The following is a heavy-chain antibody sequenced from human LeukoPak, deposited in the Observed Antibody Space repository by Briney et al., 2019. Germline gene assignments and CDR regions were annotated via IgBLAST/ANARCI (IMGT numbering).Heavy chain of an antibody. D-gene: IGHD3-10*01. Sequence: SETLSLTCTVSGYSISSGYYWAWIRQPPGKGLEWIGNIYHTGSTYYNPSLKSRVTISVDTSKNQFSLKLSSVTAADTAVYYCAREAYGSGILPGYYYMDVWGKGTTVTVSS. J-gene: IGHJ6*03. CDR2: IYHTGST. V-gene: IGHV4-38-2*02. CDR3: AREAYGSGILPGYYYMDV. CDR1: GYSISSGYY.